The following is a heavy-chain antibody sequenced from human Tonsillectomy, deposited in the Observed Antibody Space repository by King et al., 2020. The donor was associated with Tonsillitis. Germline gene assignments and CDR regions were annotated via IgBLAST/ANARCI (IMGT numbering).Heavy chain of an antibody. V-gene: IGHV3-30-3*01. CDR3: ARDSSGYFAEGWYFDL. CDR2: ISYDGSNK. Sequence: VQLVESGGGVVQPGRSLRLSCAASGFTFSSYAMHWVRQAPGKGLEWVAVISYDGSNKYYADSVKGRFTISRDNSKNTLYQQMNSLRAEDTAVYYCARDSSGYFAEGWYFDLWGRGTLVTVSS. CDR1: GFTFSSYA. J-gene: IGHJ2*01. D-gene: IGHD3-22*01.